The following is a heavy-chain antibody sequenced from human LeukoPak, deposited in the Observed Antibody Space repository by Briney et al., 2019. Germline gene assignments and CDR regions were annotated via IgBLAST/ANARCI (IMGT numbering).Heavy chain of an antibody. CDR2: IYYSGST. CDR3: AKNPSQALPAMDN. Sequence: SETLSLTCTVSGGSISSSSYYWGWIRQPPGRGLEWIGSIYYSGSTYYNPSLKSRFTISVDTSKNQSSLKLSSVNAADTAVYYCAKNPSQALPAMDNWGQGTLVTVSS. D-gene: IGHD5-18*01. V-gene: IGHV4-39*07. J-gene: IGHJ4*02. CDR1: GGSISSSSYY.